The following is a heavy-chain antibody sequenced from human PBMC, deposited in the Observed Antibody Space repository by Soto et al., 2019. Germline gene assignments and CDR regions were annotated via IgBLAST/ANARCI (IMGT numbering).Heavy chain of an antibody. V-gene: IGHV1-69*01. D-gene: IGHD2-21*01. CDR1: GGTFSSYA. CDR3: ARDRGNSDNWFDP. J-gene: IGHJ5*02. CDR2: IIPIFGTA. Sequence: SVKVYCKASGGTFSSYAISWVRQAPGQGLEWMGGIIPIFGTANYAQKFQGRVTITADESTSTAYMELSSLRSEDTAVYYCARDRGNSDNWFDPWGQGTLVTVSS.